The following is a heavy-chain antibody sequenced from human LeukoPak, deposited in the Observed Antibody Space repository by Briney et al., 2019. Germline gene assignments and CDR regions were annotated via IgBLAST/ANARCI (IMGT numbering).Heavy chain of an antibody. D-gene: IGHD5-18*01. Sequence: ASVKVSCKASGYTFTDYYIHWVRQAPGQGLEWMGWINPKSGGTNYVQRFQGRVTMTRDTSISTAYMELSRLRSDDTAVYYCARVDTAMVTWFDPWGQGTLVTVSS. CDR2: INPKSGGT. J-gene: IGHJ5*02. CDR3: ARVDTAMVTWFDP. CDR1: GYTFTDYY. V-gene: IGHV1-2*02.